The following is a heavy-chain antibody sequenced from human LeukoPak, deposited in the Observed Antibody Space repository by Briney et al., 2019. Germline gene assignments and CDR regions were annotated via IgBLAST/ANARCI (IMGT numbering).Heavy chain of an antibody. Sequence: SETLSLTCTVSGDSISSDNSYWGWIRQPPGKGLEWIGSMFYTGSTYYNPSLKSRVTISVDTSKHQLSLKLSSVTAADTALYYXXXXXXXDCSSPSCYIDYWGQGTLVTVSS. D-gene: IGHD2-2*02. CDR3: XXXXXXDCSSPSCYIDY. CDR1: GDSISSDNSY. CDR2: MFYTGST. J-gene: IGHJ4*02. V-gene: IGHV4-39*01.